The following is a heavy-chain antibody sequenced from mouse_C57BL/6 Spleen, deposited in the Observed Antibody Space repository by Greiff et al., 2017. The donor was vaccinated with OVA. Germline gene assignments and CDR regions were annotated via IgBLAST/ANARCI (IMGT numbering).Heavy chain of an antibody. J-gene: IGHJ4*01. V-gene: IGHV1-72*01. CDR1: GYTFTSYW. CDR3: ARGVYDYYAMDY. CDR2: IDPNSGGT. Sequence: QVQLQQPGAELVKPGASVKLSCKASGYTFTSYWMHWVKQRPGRGLEWIGRIDPNSGGTKYNEKFKSKATLTVDKPSSTACMQLSSLQAGDSAVYYCARGVYDYYAMDYWGQGTSVTVSS. D-gene: IGHD1-3*01.